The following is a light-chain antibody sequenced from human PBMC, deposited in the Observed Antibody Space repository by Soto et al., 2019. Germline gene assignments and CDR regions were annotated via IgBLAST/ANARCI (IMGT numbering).Light chain of an antibody. CDR3: QQSYITPYT. CDR1: QSMSNY. J-gene: IGKJ2*01. V-gene: IGKV1-39*01. Sequence: DMQMTQSPSSLSASVGDRVTITCRASQSMSNYLNWYQHKPGKAPTLLIYDASSLESGVPSRFRGSGSGTDFTLTISCLQPEDFATYYCQQSYITPYTFGQGT. CDR2: DAS.